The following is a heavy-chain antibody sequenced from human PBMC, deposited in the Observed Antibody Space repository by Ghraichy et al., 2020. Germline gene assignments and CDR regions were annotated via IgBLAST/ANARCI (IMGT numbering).Heavy chain of an antibody. CDR1: GLTFSNYA. CDR3: AKAWGYCSGGTCPSYNWFDP. V-gene: IGHV3-23*01. Sequence: LTCAASGLTFSNYAMTWVRQAPGQGLEWVSGIGASGGATYYADSVKGRFTISRDNSKSTLYLQMNSLRPEDTAIYYCAKAWGYCSGGTCPSYNWFDPWGQGTLVTVSS. J-gene: IGHJ5*02. CDR2: IGASGGAT. D-gene: IGHD2-15*01.